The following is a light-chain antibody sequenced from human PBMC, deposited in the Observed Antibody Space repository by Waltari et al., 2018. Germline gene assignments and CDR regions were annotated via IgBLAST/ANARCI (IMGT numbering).Light chain of an antibody. V-gene: IGKV3-11*01. Sequence: ENVLTQSPATLSLSPGEAATLSCRASQNVGNSLAWYQHKPGQAPRRLIYDAANRASGIPARFSGSGSGTDFTLTISSLEPDDFAVYYCQQRSNWHTFGQGTRLEIK. CDR2: DAA. CDR1: QNVGNS. J-gene: IGKJ2*01. CDR3: QQRSNWHT.